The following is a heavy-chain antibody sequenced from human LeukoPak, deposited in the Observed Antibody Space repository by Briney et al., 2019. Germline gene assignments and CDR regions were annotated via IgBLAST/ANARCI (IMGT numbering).Heavy chain of an antibody. J-gene: IGHJ4*02. CDR2: IYHSGST. D-gene: IGHD2-21*01. CDR3: ARGAPLFSRTDY. CDR1: GGSISSSSYY. Sequence: PSETLSLTCTVSGGSISSSSYYWSWIRQPPGKGLEWIGYIYHSGSTYYNPSLKSRVTISVDRSKNQFSLKLSSVTAADTAVYYCARGAPLFSRTDYWGQGTLVTVSS. V-gene: IGHV4-30-2*01.